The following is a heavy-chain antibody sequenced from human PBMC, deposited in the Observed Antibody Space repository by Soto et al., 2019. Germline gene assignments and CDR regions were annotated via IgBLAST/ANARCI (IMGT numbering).Heavy chain of an antibody. V-gene: IGHV3-30*18. CDR2: ISYDGSNK. D-gene: IGHD6-13*01. CDR3: AKEVGYSSSWTGYYYYYGMDV. Sequence: GGSLRLSCAASGFTFSSYGMHWVRQAPGKGLEWVAVISYDGSNKYYADSVKGRFTISRDNSKNTLYLQMNSLRAEDTAVYYCAKEVGYSSSWTGYYYYYGMDVWGQGTTVTVSS. CDR1: GFTFSSYG. J-gene: IGHJ6*02.